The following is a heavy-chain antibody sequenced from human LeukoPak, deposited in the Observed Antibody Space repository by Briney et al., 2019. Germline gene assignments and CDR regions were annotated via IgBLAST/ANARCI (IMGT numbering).Heavy chain of an antibody. D-gene: IGHD6-19*01. J-gene: IGHJ4*02. Sequence: GGSLRLSCAASGFTFSSYAMSWVRQAPGKGLEWVSAISGSGDNTYYADSVKGRFAISRDSFNNTLNLQMNSLRAEDTAVYYCAKACISVWSIFNCGDYWGQGTLVTVSS. V-gene: IGHV3-23*01. CDR2: ISGSGDNT. CDR3: AKACISVWSIFNCGDY. CDR1: GFTFSSYA.